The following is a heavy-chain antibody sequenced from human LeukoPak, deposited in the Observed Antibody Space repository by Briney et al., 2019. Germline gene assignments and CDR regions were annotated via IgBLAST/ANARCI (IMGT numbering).Heavy chain of an antibody. V-gene: IGHV3-23*01. J-gene: IGHJ4*02. CDR1: GFAFSIYG. CDR3: AKDNGWLHYCH. CDR2: ISPGGEIT. D-gene: IGHD5-24*01. Sequence: GGSLRLSCAASGFAFSIYGMNWVRQAPGKGLEWVSGISPGGEITYYADSVKGRFTISRDNSKNTVSLQMHSLRAEDTATYYCAKDNGWLHYCHWGQGTLVTVSS.